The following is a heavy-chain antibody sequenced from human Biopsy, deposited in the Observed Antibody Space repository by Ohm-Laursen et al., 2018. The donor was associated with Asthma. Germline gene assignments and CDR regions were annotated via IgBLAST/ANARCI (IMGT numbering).Heavy chain of an antibody. CDR1: GYTFTSYY. CDR2: INPSGGST. D-gene: IGHD1-7*01. Sequence: SVKVSCKTSGYTFTSYYMHWVRQAPGQGLEWMGIINPSGGSTSYAQKFQGRVTMTRDTSTSTVYMELSSLRSEDTAVYYCARRGITGTTLDYWGQGTLVTVFS. CDR3: ARRGITGTTLDY. V-gene: IGHV1-46*01. J-gene: IGHJ4*02.